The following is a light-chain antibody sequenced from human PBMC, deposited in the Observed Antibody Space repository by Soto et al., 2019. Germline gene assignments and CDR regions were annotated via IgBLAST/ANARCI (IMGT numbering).Light chain of an antibody. CDR3: QQLNSYPLT. V-gene: IGKV1-9*01. J-gene: IGKJ4*01. CDR1: QGISSY. CDR2: AAS. Sequence: IHLTQSPSSLSVSVWDSVTITCRASQGISSYLAWYQQEPGKAPRLLIYAASTLHSGVPARFSGGGSGTDFTLTISSLPPEDFAAYYCQQLNSYPLTFGRGTKVDIK.